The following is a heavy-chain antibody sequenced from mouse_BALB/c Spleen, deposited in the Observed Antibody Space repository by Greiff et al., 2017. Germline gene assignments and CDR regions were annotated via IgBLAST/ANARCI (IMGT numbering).Heavy chain of an antibody. CDR3: ARSARATSPWFAY. CDR1: GYAFTNYL. J-gene: IGHJ3*01. Sequence: QVHVKQSGAELVRPGTSVKVSCKASGYAFTNYLIEWVKQRPGQGLEWIGVINPGSGGTNYNEKFKGKATLTADKSSSTAYMQLSSLTSDDSAVYFCARSARATSPWFAYWGQGTLVTVSA. CDR2: INPGSGGT. V-gene: IGHV1-54*01. D-gene: IGHD3-1*01.